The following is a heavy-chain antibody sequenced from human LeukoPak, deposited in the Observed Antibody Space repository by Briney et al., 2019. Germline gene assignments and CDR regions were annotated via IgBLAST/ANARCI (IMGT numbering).Heavy chain of an antibody. J-gene: IGHJ4*02. CDR1: GYTLTELS. CDR2: FHPEDGET. CDR3: ATRTSGSRSYYGIDY. Sequence: ASVKVSCKVSGYTLTELSMHWVRQAPGKGLEWMGGFHPEDGETIYAQKFQGRVTMTEDTSTDTAYMELSSLRSEDTAVYYCATRTSGSRSYYGIDYWGQGTLVTVSS. V-gene: IGHV1-24*01. D-gene: IGHD1-26*01.